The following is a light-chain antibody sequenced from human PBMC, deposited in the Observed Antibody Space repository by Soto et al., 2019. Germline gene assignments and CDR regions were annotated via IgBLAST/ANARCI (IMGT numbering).Light chain of an antibody. CDR1: QSFSSW. CDR3: QQYHRSSIT. V-gene: IGKV1-5*01. CDR2: DAS. Sequence: GDRVTITCRASQSFSSWLAWYQQKPGKAPKLLIYDASSLESGVPSRFSGSGSGTEFTLTISSLQPDDFATYYCQQYHRSSITFGQGTRLEIK. J-gene: IGKJ5*01.